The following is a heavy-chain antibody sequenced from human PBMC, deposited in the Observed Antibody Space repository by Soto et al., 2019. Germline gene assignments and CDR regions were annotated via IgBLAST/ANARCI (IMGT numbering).Heavy chain of an antibody. CDR3: APGPTVAASGYYFDY. V-gene: IGHV5-51*01. D-gene: IGHD6-19*01. Sequence: PGESLKISCKGSGYSFTSNWIGWVRRMPGKGLEWVGIIYPGDSNTRYSPSFQGQVTISADKSITTAYLQWSSLKASDTAMYYCAPGPTVAASGYYFDYWGQGTLVTVSS. CDR1: GYSFTSNW. CDR2: IYPGDSNT. J-gene: IGHJ4*01.